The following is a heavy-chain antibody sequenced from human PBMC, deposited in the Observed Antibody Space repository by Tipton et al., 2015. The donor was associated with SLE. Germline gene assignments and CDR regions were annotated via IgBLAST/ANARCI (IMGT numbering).Heavy chain of an antibody. CDR3: AKYFYDATGYQSVDS. D-gene: IGHD3-22*01. V-gene: IGHV4-39*07. J-gene: IGHJ4*02. CDR2: IYYSGST. CDR1: GGSISSSSYY. Sequence: TLSLTCTVSGGSISSSSYYWGWIRQPPGKGLEWIGSIYYSGSTYYNPSLKSRVTISVDSSKNQFSLRLTSVTAADTAVYYCAKYFYDATGYQSVDSWGQGALVTVSS.